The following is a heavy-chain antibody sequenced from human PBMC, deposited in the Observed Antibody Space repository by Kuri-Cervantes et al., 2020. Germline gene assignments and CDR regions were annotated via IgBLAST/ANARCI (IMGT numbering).Heavy chain of an antibody. CDR1: GFTFNIYG. J-gene: IGHJ4*02. V-gene: IGHV3-30*03. Sequence: GESLKISCAASGFTFNIYGMHWVRQAPGKRLEWVSVISYDGSNKYYADSVKGRFTISRDNSKNTVYLQMNSLRDEDTAVYYCARERGSFYPSLDYWGQGTLVTVSS. D-gene: IGHD5/OR15-5a*01. CDR3: ARERGSFYPSLDY. CDR2: ISYDGSNK.